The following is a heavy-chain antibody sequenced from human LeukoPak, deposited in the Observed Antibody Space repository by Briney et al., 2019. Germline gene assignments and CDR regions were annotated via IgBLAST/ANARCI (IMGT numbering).Heavy chain of an antibody. J-gene: IGHJ6*02. CDR1: GYTLTELS. Sequence: ASVKVSCKVSGYTLTELSMHWVRQAPGKGLEWMGGFDPEDGETIYAQKFQGRVTMTEDTSTDTAYMELSSLRSEDTAVYYCATQGNSYGSYYYYYYGMDVWGQGTTVTVSS. CDR3: ATQGNSYGSYYYYYYGMDV. V-gene: IGHV1-24*01. CDR2: FDPEDGET. D-gene: IGHD5-18*01.